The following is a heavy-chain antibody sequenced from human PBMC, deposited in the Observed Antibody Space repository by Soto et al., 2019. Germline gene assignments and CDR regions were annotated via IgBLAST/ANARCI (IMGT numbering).Heavy chain of an antibody. V-gene: IGHV1-18*01. Sequence: QVQLVQSGAEVKKPGTSVKVSCKASGYTFTSNGISWVRQAPGQGLEWMGWISTYNGNTNYAQKLQGRVSMPSDTSTSIAYMELRDLRSDDTAVYYCARDGYGDYGYWGQGSLVTVSS. D-gene: IGHD4-17*01. J-gene: IGHJ4*02. CDR2: ISTYNGNT. CDR3: ARDGYGDYGY. CDR1: GYTFTSNG.